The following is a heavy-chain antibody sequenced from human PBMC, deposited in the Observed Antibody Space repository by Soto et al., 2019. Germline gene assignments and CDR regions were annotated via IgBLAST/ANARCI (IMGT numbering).Heavy chain of an antibody. CDR2: MYYSGST. D-gene: IGHD6-13*01. Sequence: QVQLRESGPGLVKPSPTLSLTCTFSGGSINSGGYYWNWIRQHPGKGLEWIGYMYYSGSTYYNPFRRSRVIISADTSENHFSLKLSSVTAADTAVYFCARGYRLSGYSSSWVFAYWGQGTLVNVAS. CDR3: ARGYRLSGYSSSWVFAY. CDR1: GGSINSGGYY. J-gene: IGHJ4*02. V-gene: IGHV4-31*03.